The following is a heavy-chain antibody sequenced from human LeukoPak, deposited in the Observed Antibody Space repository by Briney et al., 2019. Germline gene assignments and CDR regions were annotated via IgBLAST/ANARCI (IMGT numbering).Heavy chain of an antibody. V-gene: IGHV3-11*04. J-gene: IGHJ6*02. D-gene: IGHD2-15*01. CDR3: ARDLYQYCSGGSCYGMDV. CDR1: GFSFSDYY. Sequence: PGGSLRLSCAASGFSFSDYYMSWVRQAPGKGLEWVSYISSSGTNIKYADSVKGRFTISRDNAKNTLYLQMNSLRAEDTAVYYCARDLYQYCSGGSCYGMDVWGQGTTVTVSS. CDR2: ISSSGTNI.